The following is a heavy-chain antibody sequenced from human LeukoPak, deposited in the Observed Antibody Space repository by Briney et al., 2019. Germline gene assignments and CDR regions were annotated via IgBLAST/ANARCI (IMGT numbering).Heavy chain of an antibody. CDR2: ISDSGGNT. D-gene: IGHD2-15*01. J-gene: IGHJ2*01. Sequence: GGSLTLSCAASGFTFSNYAMSWVRQAPGEGLEWVSGISDSGGNTHYADSVRGRFTISRDNSKNTLYLQMNSLRAADAAVYYCARNSLGYCSGGSCYSSWYFDLWGRGTLVTVSS. CDR1: GFTFSNYA. V-gene: IGHV3-23*01. CDR3: ARNSLGYCSGGSCYSSWYFDL.